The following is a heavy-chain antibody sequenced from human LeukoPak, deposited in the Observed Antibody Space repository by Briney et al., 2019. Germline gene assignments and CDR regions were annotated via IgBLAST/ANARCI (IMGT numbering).Heavy chain of an antibody. Sequence: SQTLSLTCAVSGGSISSGDYSWSWIRQPPGKGLEWIGYIYHSGSTYYNPSLKSRVTISVDRSKNQFSLKLSSVTAADTAVYYCARDTEGWFDPWGQGTLVTVSS. V-gene: IGHV4-30-2*01. CDR3: ARDTEGWFDP. J-gene: IGHJ5*02. CDR1: GGSISSGDYS. CDR2: IYHSGST.